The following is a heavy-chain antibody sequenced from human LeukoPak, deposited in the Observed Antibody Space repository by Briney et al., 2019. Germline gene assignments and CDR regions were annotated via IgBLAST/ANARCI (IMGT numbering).Heavy chain of an antibody. V-gene: IGHV4-39*01. D-gene: IGHD3-10*01. Sequence: PSETLSLTCTVSGGSISSSSYYWGWIRQPPGKGLEWIGSIYYSGSTYYNPSLKSRVTISVDTSKNQFSLKLSSVTAADTAVYYCARREYYGSGSYYNKRNWFDPWGQGTLVTVSS. J-gene: IGHJ5*02. CDR2: IYYSGST. CDR1: GGSISSSSYY. CDR3: ARREYYGSGSYYNKRNWFDP.